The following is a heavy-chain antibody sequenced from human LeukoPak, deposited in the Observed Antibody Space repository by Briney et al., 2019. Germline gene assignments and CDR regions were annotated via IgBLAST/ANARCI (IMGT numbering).Heavy chain of an antibody. V-gene: IGHV3-7*01. CDR2: IKQDGREK. CDR3: ARDTIAAARY. CDR1: GFTFSSYW. Sequence: GGALRLSCTASGFTFSSYWMSGVRQAPGKGLAGVANIKQDGREKYYVDSVKGRFTISRDNAKNALYLQMNRLRAEDTAVYYCARDTIAAARYWGQGTLVTVSS. J-gene: IGHJ4*02. D-gene: IGHD6-13*01.